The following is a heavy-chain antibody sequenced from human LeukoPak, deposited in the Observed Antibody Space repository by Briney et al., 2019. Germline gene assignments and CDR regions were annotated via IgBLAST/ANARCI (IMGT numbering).Heavy chain of an antibody. CDR2: IYYSGST. CDR3: ARASVGGYNLYYFDY. V-gene: IGHV4-59*01. J-gene: IGHJ4*02. Sequence: SETLSLTCTVSGGSISSYYWSWIRQPPGKGPEWIGSIYYSGSTNYNPSLKSRVTVSIQTSKNQFSLQLSSVTAADTAIYFCARASVGGYNLYYFDYWGQGTLVTVSS. CDR1: GGSISSYY. D-gene: IGHD5-24*01.